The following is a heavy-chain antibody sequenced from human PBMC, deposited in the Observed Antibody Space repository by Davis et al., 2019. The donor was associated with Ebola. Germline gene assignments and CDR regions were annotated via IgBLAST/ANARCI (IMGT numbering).Heavy chain of an antibody. Sequence: GESLKISCAASGFTFSSYWMSWVRQAPGKGLEWVANIKQDGSEKYYVDSVKGRFTISRDNAKNSLYLQMNSLRAEDTAVYYCARDGTGDATGVDYWGQGTLVTVSS. CDR1: GFTFSSYW. D-gene: IGHD4-17*01. V-gene: IGHV3-7*03. CDR2: IKQDGSEK. J-gene: IGHJ4*02. CDR3: ARDGTGDATGVDY.